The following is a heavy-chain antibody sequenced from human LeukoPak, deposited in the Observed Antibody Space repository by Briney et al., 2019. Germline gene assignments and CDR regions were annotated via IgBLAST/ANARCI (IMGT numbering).Heavy chain of an antibody. D-gene: IGHD1-1*01. Sequence: PSETLSLTCTVSGGSISSGGYFWSWIRQHPGKGLEWIGYIYYSGSTYYNPSLKSRVTISVDTSKNQFSLKLSSVTAADTAVYYCAVGDTRRGELERRHIGWFDPWGQGTLVTVSS. V-gene: IGHV4-31*03. CDR1: GGSISSGGYF. CDR2: IYYSGST. CDR3: AVGDTRRGELERRHIGWFDP. J-gene: IGHJ5*02.